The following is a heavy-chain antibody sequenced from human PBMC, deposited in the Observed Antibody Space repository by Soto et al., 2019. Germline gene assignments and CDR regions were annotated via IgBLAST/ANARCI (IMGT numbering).Heavy chain of an antibody. V-gene: IGHV1-69*01. CDR2: IIPIFGTA. Sequence: QVQLVQSGAEVKKPGSSVKVSCKASGGTFSSYAISWVRQAPGQGLEWMGGIIPIFGTANYAQKFQGRVTITADESTSTADMELSSLRSEDTAVYYCARGALYRRITMVRGVTNYYYGMDVWGQGTTVTVSS. D-gene: IGHD3-10*01. CDR1: GGTFSSYA. CDR3: ARGALYRRITMVRGVTNYYYGMDV. J-gene: IGHJ6*02.